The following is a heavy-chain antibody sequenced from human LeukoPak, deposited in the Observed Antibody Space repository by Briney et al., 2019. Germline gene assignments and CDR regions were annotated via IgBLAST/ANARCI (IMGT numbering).Heavy chain of an antibody. Sequence: ASVKVSCKGSGYTFTSSGISWVRQAPGQGLQWMGWISAHNGNTNYAQKFQGRVTMTTDTSTSTAYMELRSLRSDDTAVYYCARDEVNRGRVYWGQGTLVTVSS. J-gene: IGHJ4*02. D-gene: IGHD2/OR15-2a*01. CDR2: ISAHNGNT. CDR3: ARDEVNRGRVY. CDR1: GYTFTSSG. V-gene: IGHV1-18*01.